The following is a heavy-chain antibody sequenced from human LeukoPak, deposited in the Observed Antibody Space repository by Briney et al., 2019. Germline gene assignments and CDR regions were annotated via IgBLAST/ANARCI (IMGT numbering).Heavy chain of an antibody. D-gene: IGHD3-22*01. CDR3: ARPEYFYDIGEFDY. V-gene: IGHV5-51*01. J-gene: IGHJ4*02. Sequence: GASLKISCKGSGYIFTSYWIGWVRQLPGKGLEWMGIIYPGDSDTRYSPSFQGQVTISADKSISTAYLQWSSLKASDTAMYYCARPEYFYDIGEFDYWGQGTLVTVSS. CDR2: IYPGDSDT. CDR1: GYIFTSYW.